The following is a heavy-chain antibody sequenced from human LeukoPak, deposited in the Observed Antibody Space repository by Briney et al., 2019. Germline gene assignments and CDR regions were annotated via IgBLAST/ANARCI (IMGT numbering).Heavy chain of an antibody. CDR3: ARSSGVATVAARKFDC. CDR1: GGSISSYY. Sequence: PSETLSLTCTVSGGSISSYYWSWIRQPPGKGLEWIGYIFYSGSTNYNPSLKSRVTISVDTSKNQFSLKLSSVTAADTAVYYCARSSGVATVAARKFDCWGQGTLVTVSS. D-gene: IGHD6-6*01. CDR2: IFYSGST. J-gene: IGHJ4*02. V-gene: IGHV4-59*01.